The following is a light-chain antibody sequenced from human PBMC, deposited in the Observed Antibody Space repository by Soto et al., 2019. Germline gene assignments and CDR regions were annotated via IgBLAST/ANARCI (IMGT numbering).Light chain of an antibody. CDR2: DAS. Sequence: DIQMTQSPSTLSASVVDRVSITCLASQSVDRYLAWYQQKPGRAPHLLIYDASSLESGVPSRFSGSGSGTDFTLTISSLEPEDFAVYYCQQRSNWPPLITFGQGTRLEI. J-gene: IGKJ5*01. V-gene: IGKV1-5*01. CDR1: QSVDRY. CDR3: QQRSNWPPLIT.